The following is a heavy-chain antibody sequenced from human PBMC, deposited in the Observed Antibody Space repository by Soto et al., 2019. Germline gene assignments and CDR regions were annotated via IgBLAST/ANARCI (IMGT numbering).Heavy chain of an antibody. CDR1: GFTFSSYA. J-gene: IGHJ4*02. V-gene: IGHV3-64*01. CDR3: ATKRGGYEGGFYFDY. Sequence: GGSLRLSCAASGFTFSSYAMHWVRQAPGKGLEYVSAISSNGGSTYYANSVKGRFTISRDNSKNTLYLQMGSLRAEDMAVYYCATKRGGYEGGFYFDYWGQGTLVTVSS. CDR2: ISSNGGST. D-gene: IGHD5-12*01.